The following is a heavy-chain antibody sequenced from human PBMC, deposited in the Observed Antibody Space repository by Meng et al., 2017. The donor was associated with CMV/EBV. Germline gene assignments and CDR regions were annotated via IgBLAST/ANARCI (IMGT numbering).Heavy chain of an antibody. CDR1: GFSLSTSGMC. D-gene: IGHD6-13*01. Sequence: SCPTLVKPTQTLTLTCTFSGFSLSTSGMCVSWVRQPPGKALEWLALLDWDDDKYYSTSLKTRLTISKDTSKNQVVLTMTNMDPVDTATYYCARITLYSSSWPSFDPWGQGTLVTVSS. J-gene: IGHJ5*02. CDR3: ARITLYSSSWPSFDP. V-gene: IGHV2-70*20. CDR2: LDWDDDK.